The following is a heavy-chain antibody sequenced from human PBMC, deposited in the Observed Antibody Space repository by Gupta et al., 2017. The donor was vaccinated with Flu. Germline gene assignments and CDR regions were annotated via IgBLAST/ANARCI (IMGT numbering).Heavy chain of an antibody. Sequence: QVQLVQSGAEVKKPGSSVKVSCKASGSHFSSYAISGVRQSPGQGLEWMGGIIPIFGTANYAQKFQGRVTITADESTSTAYMELSSLRSEDTAVYYCARLEKWELPTHEHYYYYGMDVWGQGTTVTVSS. CDR3: ARLEKWELPTHEHYYYYGMDV. J-gene: IGHJ6*02. CDR1: GSHFSSYA. D-gene: IGHD1-26*01. CDR2: IIPIFGTA. V-gene: IGHV1-69*01.